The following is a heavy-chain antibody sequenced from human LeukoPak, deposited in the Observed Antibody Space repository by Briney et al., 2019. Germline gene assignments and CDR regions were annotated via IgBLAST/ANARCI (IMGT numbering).Heavy chain of an antibody. D-gene: IGHD6-19*01. J-gene: IGHJ4*02. Sequence: KTGGSLRLSCAASGFTFSNVWMNWVRQALGKGLEWVGRIRSKTHGETIDYAAPVRGRFTISRDDSKNTLYLQLNSLKTEDTAVYYCATEVIIAVTGNDYWGQGSLVTVSS. CDR3: ATEVIIAVTGNDY. CDR1: GFTFSNVW. CDR2: IRSKTHGETI. V-gene: IGHV3-15*07.